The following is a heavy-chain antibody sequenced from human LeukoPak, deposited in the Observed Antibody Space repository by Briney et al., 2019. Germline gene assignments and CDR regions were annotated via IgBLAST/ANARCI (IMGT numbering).Heavy chain of an antibody. D-gene: IGHD5-18*01. CDR3: ARVAEIQLWLRGAFDY. CDR1: GFTFSTYS. J-gene: IGHJ4*02. Sequence: GGSLRLSCAASGFTFSTYSMNWVRQAPGKGLEWVSFISTGSSTIYYADSVKGRFTISRDNAKNSLYLQMNSLRDEDTAVYYCARVAEIQLWLRGAFDYWGQGTLVTVSS. CDR2: ISTGSSTI. V-gene: IGHV3-48*02.